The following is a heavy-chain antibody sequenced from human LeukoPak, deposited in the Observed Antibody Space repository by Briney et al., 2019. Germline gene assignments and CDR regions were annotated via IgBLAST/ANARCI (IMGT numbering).Heavy chain of an antibody. D-gene: IGHD3-22*01. CDR3: ARVTGYMIEDYFDY. V-gene: IGHV3-7*03. J-gene: IGHJ4*02. CDR2: IKQDGSEK. CDR1: GFTFTTYW. Sequence: PGGSLRLSCAASGFTFTTYWMGWVRQAPGKGLEWVASIKQDGSEKYYVDSVKGRFTISRDNAKNSLYLQMNSLRVEDTAVYYCARVTGYMIEDYFDYWGQGTLVTVSS.